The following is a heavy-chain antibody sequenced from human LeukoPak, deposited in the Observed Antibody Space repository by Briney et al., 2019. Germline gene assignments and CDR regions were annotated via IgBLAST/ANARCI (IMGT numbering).Heavy chain of an antibody. Sequence: GGSLRLSCAASGFTFSTFAMSWVRQAPGKGLEWVSALSGSGGSSYYADSVRGRFTISRDNSKNTLYLQMNSLRAEDTAVYYFSKGPTSGGYFYYWGQGTLVTVSS. D-gene: IGHD4-11*01. CDR1: GFTFSTFA. CDR3: SKGPTSGGYFYY. V-gene: IGHV3-23*01. J-gene: IGHJ4*02. CDR2: LSGSGGSS.